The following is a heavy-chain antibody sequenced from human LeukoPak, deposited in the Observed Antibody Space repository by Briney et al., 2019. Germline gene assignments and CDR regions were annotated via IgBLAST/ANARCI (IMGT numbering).Heavy chain of an antibody. CDR1: GYTLTELS. D-gene: IGHD3-10*01. CDR3: AIVRITMVWGVTDPYSPSYYFDY. Sequence: ASVKVSCKVSGYTLTELSMHWVRQAPGKGLEWMGGFDPEDGETIYAQKFQGRVTMTEDTSTDTAYMELSSLRSEDTAVYYCAIVRITMVWGVTDPYSPSYYFDYWGQGTLVTVSS. V-gene: IGHV1-24*01. J-gene: IGHJ4*02. CDR2: FDPEDGET.